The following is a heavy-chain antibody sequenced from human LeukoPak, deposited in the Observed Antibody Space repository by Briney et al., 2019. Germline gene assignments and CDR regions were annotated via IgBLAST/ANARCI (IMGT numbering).Heavy chain of an antibody. Sequence: GGSLRLSCAASGFTFSSYDMSWVRQAPGKGLEWVSSISNSGGRTFYTDSVKGRFTISRDNSKIALYLQMNSLRAEDTAVYYCAKSYNGYESKPDYWGQGTLVTVSS. V-gene: IGHV3-23*01. CDR3: AKSYNGYESKPDY. CDR1: GFTFSSYD. D-gene: IGHD5-12*01. J-gene: IGHJ4*02. CDR2: ISNSGGRT.